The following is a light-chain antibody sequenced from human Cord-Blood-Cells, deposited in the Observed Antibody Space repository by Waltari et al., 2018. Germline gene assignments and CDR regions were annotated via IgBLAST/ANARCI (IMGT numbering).Light chain of an antibody. CDR3: QQYNNWPPT. CDR1: QSVSSN. Sequence: EIVMTQSPATLSVSPGERATLSCSPSQSVSSNLAWYQQKPGQAPRLLISGASPMDTGIPARFSGSGSGTEFTLTISSLQSEDFAVYYCQQYNNWPPTFGQGTRLEIK. J-gene: IGKJ5*01. CDR2: GAS. V-gene: IGKV3-15*01.